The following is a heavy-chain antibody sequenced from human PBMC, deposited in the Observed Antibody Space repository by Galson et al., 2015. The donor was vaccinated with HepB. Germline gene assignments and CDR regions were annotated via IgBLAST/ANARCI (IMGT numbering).Heavy chain of an antibody. Sequence: LSLTCAVSGGSISSSNWWSWVRQPPGKGLEWIGEIYHSGSTNYNPSLKSRVTISVDKSKNQFSLKLSSVTAADTAVYYCARPDYDILTGYKGAFDIWGQGTMVTVSS. J-gene: IGHJ3*02. D-gene: IGHD3-9*01. CDR2: IYHSGST. CDR1: GGSISSSNW. V-gene: IGHV4-4*02. CDR3: ARPDYDILTGYKGAFDI.